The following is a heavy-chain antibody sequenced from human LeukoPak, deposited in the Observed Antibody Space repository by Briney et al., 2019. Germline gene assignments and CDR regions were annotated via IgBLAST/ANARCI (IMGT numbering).Heavy chain of an antibody. V-gene: IGHV1-2*06. Sequence: ASLKVSCKASGYTFTDFYMHWVRQAPGQGLEWMGRINPNSGGTNYAQKFQGRVTMTRDTSISTAYMELSRLRSDDTAVYYCARSTPIGDFDCWGQGTLVTVSS. CDR3: ARSTPIGDFDC. CDR1: GYTFTDFY. D-gene: IGHD2-21*01. CDR2: INPNSGGT. J-gene: IGHJ4*02.